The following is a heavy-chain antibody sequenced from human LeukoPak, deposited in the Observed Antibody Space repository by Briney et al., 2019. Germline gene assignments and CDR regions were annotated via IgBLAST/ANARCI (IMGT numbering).Heavy chain of an antibody. J-gene: IGHJ4*02. CDR1: GFTFSSYW. D-gene: IGHD3-22*01. Sequence: GGSLRLSCAASGFTFSSYWMGWVRQAPGKGLEWVSGISGSGDNTYYADSVKGRFTISRDNSKNTLYVQVNSLGTEDTAAYYCAKGSYYDSSGSFYFDYWGQGTLVTVSS. CDR2: ISGSGDNT. CDR3: AKGSYYDSSGSFYFDY. V-gene: IGHV3-23*01.